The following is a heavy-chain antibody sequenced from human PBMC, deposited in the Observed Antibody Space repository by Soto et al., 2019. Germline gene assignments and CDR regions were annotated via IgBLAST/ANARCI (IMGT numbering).Heavy chain of an antibody. CDR2: VYYRGRS. J-gene: IGHJ4*02. CDR3: VSQRTSVLTQAYFDY. Sequence: SETLSLTCTVSGGSVSNSNYYWGWIRQTPGKGLEWIGSVYYRGRSYSKSSVKSRVTISVDTSKNQFSLNLNSVTASDTAVYYCVSQRTSVLTQAYFDYWGPGALVTVSS. V-gene: IGHV4-39*01. D-gene: IGHD2-8*01. CDR1: GGSVSNSNYY.